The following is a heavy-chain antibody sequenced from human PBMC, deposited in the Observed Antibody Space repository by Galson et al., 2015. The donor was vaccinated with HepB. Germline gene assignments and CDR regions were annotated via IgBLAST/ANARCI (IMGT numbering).Heavy chain of an antibody. CDR3: ARVKLTSGYCRTADCPYYMDV. CDR1: GGSISSNY. Sequence: ETLSLTCTVSGGSISSNYWSWIRQPAWKGLEWVGRIYTSGSTYYNPSLKSRVTMLVDTSKNQFSLKLSSVTAADTAVYFCARVKLTSGYCRTADCPYYMDVWGEGTTVTVSS. CDR2: IYTSGST. D-gene: IGHD2-15*01. J-gene: IGHJ6*03. V-gene: IGHV4-4*07.